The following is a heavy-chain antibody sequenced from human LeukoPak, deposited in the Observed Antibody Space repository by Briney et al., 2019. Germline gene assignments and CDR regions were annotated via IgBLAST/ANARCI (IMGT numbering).Heavy chain of an antibody. J-gene: IGHJ2*01. CDR3: ATDLGDRRFWYFDL. CDR1: GGTFSSYA. V-gene: IGHV1-69*13. Sequence: SVKVSCKASGGTFSSYAISWVRQAPGQGLEWMGGIIPIFGTANYAQKFQGRVTTTADESTSTAYMELSSLRSEDTAVYYCATDLGDRRFWYFDLWGRGTLVTVSS. D-gene: IGHD3-10*01. CDR2: IIPIFGTA.